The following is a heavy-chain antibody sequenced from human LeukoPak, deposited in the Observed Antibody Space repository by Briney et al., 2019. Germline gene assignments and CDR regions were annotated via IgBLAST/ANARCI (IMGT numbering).Heavy chain of an antibody. CDR2: IWYDGSNK. CDR1: GFTFSSYG. V-gene: IGHV3-33*01. J-gene: IGHJ4*02. CDR3: ARDEGYSSSWLDY. Sequence: GRSLRLSCAASGFTFSSYGMHWVRQAPGKGLEWVAVIWYDGSNKYYADSVKGRFTISRDNSKNTLYLQMNSLRAEDTAVYYCARDEGYSSSWLDYWGQGTLVTVSS. D-gene: IGHD6-13*01.